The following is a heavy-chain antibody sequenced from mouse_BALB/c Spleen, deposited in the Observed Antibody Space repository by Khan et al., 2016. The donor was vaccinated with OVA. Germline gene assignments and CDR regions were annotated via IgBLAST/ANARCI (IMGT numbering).Heavy chain of an antibody. CDR1: GDSITSGY. CDR3: ARWNYRYDGYFDD. CDR2: ISYSGRT. D-gene: IGHD2-14*01. Sequence: VQLLESGPSLVKPSQTLSLTCSVSGDSITSGYWNWIRKFPGNKLEYMGYISYSGRTYYNPTLKSRISITRDTSKIQDVLQLNSETSEETATYNCARWNYRYDGYFDDWGQGTPLTVSS. V-gene: IGHV3-8*02. J-gene: IGHJ2*01.